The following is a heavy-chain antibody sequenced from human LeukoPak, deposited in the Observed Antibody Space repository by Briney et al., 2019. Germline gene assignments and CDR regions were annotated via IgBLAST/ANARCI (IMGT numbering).Heavy chain of an antibody. D-gene: IGHD6-19*01. V-gene: IGHV3-23*01. Sequence: GGSLRLSCAASGFTFSSYAMSWVRQAPGKGLEWVSAISGSGGSTYYADSVKGRFTISRDNSKNTLYLQMNSLRAEDTAVYYCATMYSSGWSHIDYWGQGTLVTVSS. CDR1: GFTFSSYA. J-gene: IGHJ4*02. CDR2: ISGSGGST. CDR3: ATMYSSGWSHIDY.